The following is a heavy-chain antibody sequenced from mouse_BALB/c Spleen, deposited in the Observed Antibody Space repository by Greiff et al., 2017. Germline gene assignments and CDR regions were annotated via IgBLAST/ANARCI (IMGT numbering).Heavy chain of an antibody. CDR1: GFTFSSFG. V-gene: IGHV5-17*02. Sequence: EVQVVESGGGLVQPGGSRKLSCAASGFTFSSFGMHWVRQAPEKGLEWVAYISSGSSTIYYADTVKGRFTISRENPKNTLFLQMTSLRSEDTAMYYCARDGPYAMDYWGQGTSVTVSA. CDR3: ARDGPYAMDY. CDR2: ISSGSSTI. D-gene: IGHD1-2*01. J-gene: IGHJ4*01.